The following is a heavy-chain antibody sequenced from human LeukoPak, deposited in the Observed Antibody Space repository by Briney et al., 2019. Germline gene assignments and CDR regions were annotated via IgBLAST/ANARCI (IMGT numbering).Heavy chain of an antibody. Sequence: SETLSLTCTVSGGSITGYYWSWIRQSPGKGLERIAYVFSTGNTNYNPSLYSRLTISVDTSKNQFSLNLSSVTAANTAVYFCARAGTRAGGAFDIWGQGTMVTVSS. D-gene: IGHD4-23*01. CDR1: GGSITGYY. CDR3: ARAGTRAGGAFDI. CDR2: VFSTGNT. V-gene: IGHV4-59*08. J-gene: IGHJ3*02.